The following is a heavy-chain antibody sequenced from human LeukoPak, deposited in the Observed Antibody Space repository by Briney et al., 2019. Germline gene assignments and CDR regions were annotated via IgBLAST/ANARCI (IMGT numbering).Heavy chain of an antibody. CDR2: IGGSGGST. J-gene: IGHJ4*02. V-gene: IGHV3-23*01. CDR1: GFIFRTYW. D-gene: IGHD5-24*01. CDR3: AKDLQTFDY. Sequence: PGGSLRLSCAASGFIFRTYWMHWVRQAPGKGLVWVSAIGGSGGSTYYADSVKGRFTISRDNSKNTLYLQMNSLRAEDTAVYYCAKDLQTFDYWGQGTLVTVSS.